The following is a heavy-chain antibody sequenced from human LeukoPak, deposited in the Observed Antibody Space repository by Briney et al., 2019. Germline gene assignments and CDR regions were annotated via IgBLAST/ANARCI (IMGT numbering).Heavy chain of an antibody. J-gene: IGHJ3*02. CDR1: GYTFTGYY. D-gene: IGHD3-3*01. CDR3: ARGPDIYYDFLSGYYSPDDAFDI. Sequence: ASVKVSCKASGYTFTGYYMHWVRQAPGQGLEWMGWINPNSGGTNYAQKFQGRVTMTRDTSISTAYMELSRLRSDDTAVYYCARGPDIYYDFLSGYYSPDDAFDIWGQGTMVTVSS. V-gene: IGHV1-2*02. CDR2: INPNSGGT.